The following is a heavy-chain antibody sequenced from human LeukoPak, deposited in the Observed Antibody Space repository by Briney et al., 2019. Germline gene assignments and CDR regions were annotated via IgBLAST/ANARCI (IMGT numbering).Heavy chain of an antibody. CDR2: IWYDGSNK. D-gene: IGHD6-13*01. Sequence: TGRSLRLSCAASGFTFSSYGMHWVRQAPGKGLEWVAVIWYDGSNKYYADSVKGRFTISRDNSKNTLYLQMNSLRAEDTAVYYCARERAAATTLDYWGQGTLVTVSS. CDR3: ARERAAATTLDY. J-gene: IGHJ4*02. V-gene: IGHV3-33*08. CDR1: GFTFSSYG.